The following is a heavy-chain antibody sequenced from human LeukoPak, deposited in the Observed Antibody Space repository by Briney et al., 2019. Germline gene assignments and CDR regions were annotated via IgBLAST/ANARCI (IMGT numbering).Heavy chain of an antibody. J-gene: IGHJ5*02. V-gene: IGHV4-34*01. CDR1: GGSFSGYY. Sequence: SETLSLTCAVYGGSFSGYYWSWIRQPPGKGLEWIGEINYSGSTNYNPSLKSRVTISVDTSKNQFSLKLSSVTAADTAVYYCARPPTEIGYCSSTSCYGHFGFDPWGQGTLVTVSS. D-gene: IGHD2-2*01. CDR3: ARPPTEIGYCSSTSCYGHFGFDP. CDR2: INYSGST.